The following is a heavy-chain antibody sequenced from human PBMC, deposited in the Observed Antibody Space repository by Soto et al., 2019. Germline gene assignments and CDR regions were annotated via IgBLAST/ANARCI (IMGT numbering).Heavy chain of an antibody. Sequence: GGSLRLSCAASGFTFSSYWMHWVRQAPGKGLVWVSRINSDGSSTSYADSVKGRFTISRDNAKNTLYLQMNSLRAEDTAVYYCAKSVYNWNDGFFDYWGQGTLVTVSS. J-gene: IGHJ4*02. CDR3: AKSVYNWNDGFFDY. CDR2: INSDGSST. V-gene: IGHV3-74*01. CDR1: GFTFSSYW. D-gene: IGHD1-1*01.